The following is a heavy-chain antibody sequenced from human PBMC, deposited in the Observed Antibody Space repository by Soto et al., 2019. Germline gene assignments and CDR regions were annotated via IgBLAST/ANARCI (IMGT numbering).Heavy chain of an antibody. CDR3: ARDPGYSYGPIDY. Sequence: GASVKVSCKASGYTFTSYAMHWVRQAPGQRLEWMGWINAGNGNTKYSQKFQGRVTITRDTSASTAYMEPSSLRSEDTAVYYCARDPGYSYGPIDYWGQGTLVTVSS. D-gene: IGHD5-18*01. CDR2: INAGNGNT. J-gene: IGHJ4*02. V-gene: IGHV1-3*01. CDR1: GYTFTSYA.